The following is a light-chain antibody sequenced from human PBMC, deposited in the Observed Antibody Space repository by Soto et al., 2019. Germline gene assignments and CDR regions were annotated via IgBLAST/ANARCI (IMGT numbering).Light chain of an antibody. Sequence: ALTQPASVSGSPGQSITISCTGTSSDVGSYNYVSWYQQHPCKAPKLMIYEVSDRPSGISSRFSGSKSGNTASLTISGLQTEDEADYYCSSYTSSSTLFGTGTKVTVL. CDR1: SSDVGSYNY. V-gene: IGLV2-14*01. CDR3: SSYTSSSTL. CDR2: EVS. J-gene: IGLJ1*01.